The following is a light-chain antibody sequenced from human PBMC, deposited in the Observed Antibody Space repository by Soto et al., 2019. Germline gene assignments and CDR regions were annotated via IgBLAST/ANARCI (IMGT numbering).Light chain of an antibody. V-gene: IGKV3-15*01. Sequence: ETVMTQSPDTLSVSPGERATLSCRASQTVSNNLACYQQKPGQAPRLLIYGATTRATGIPARFSGSGSGTDFTLPISSLQSEDFAVYYCQQYNNWPPYTFGQGTKLEIK. CDR2: GAT. CDR1: QTVSNN. J-gene: IGKJ2*01. CDR3: QQYNNWPPYT.